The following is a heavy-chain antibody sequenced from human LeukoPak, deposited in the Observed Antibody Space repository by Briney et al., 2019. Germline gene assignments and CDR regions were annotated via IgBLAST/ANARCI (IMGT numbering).Heavy chain of an antibody. Sequence: GRSLRLSCAASGFTFSSYGMHWVRQAPGKGLEWVAVISYDGSNKYYADSVKGRFTISRDNSKNTLYLQMNSLRAEDTAVYYCAKGIGKATVTTNFDYWGQGTLVTVSS. CDR1: GFTFSSYG. J-gene: IGHJ4*02. CDR3: AKGIGKATVTTNFDY. V-gene: IGHV3-30*18. CDR2: ISYDGSNK. D-gene: IGHD4-17*01.